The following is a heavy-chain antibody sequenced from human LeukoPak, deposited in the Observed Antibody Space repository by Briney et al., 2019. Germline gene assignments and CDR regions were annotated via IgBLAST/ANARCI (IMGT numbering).Heavy chain of an antibody. Sequence: GGSLRLSCAASGFTFDDYGMSWVRQAPGKGLEWVSGINWNGDNTGYVDSVKGRFTISRDNAKNSLYLQMNSLRAEDTAVYYCAELGITMIGGVWGKGTTVTISS. CDR3: AELGITMIGGV. CDR2: INWNGDNT. J-gene: IGHJ6*04. V-gene: IGHV3-20*04. D-gene: IGHD3-10*02. CDR1: GFTFDDYG.